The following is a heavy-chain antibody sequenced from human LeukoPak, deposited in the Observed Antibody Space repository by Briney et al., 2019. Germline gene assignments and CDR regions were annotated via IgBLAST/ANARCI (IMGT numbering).Heavy chain of an antibody. CDR3: ARGGNFDY. CDR2: IKPNSGGT. V-gene: IGHV1-2*02. Sequence: ASVKVSCKASGYTFTGYYIHWVRQAPGQGLEWMGWIKPNSGGTNYAQKFQGRVTMTRDTSINTASMELSRLRSEDTAVYYCARGGNFDYWGQGTLVTVSS. J-gene: IGHJ4*02. CDR1: GYTFTGYY. D-gene: IGHD3-10*01.